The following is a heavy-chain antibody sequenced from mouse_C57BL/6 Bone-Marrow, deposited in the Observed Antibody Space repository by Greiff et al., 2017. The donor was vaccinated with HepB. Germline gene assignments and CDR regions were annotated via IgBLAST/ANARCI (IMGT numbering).Heavy chain of an antibody. CDR1: GFTFSDYY. J-gene: IGHJ3*01. V-gene: IGHV5-16*01. CDR3: AREGDYYGSSWFAY. Sequence: EVMLVESEGGLVQPGSSMKLSCTASGFTFSDYYMAWVRQVPEKGLEWVANINYDGSSTYYLDSLKGRFIISRDNAKNILYLQMSSLKSEDTATYYCAREGDYYGSSWFAYWGQGTLVTVSA. D-gene: IGHD1-1*01. CDR2: INYDGSST.